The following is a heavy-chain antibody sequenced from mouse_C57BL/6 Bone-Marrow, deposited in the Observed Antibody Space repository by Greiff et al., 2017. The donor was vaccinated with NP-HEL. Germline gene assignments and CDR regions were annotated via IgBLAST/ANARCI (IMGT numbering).Heavy chain of an antibody. V-gene: IGHV5-12*02. Sequence: EVNVVESGGGLVQPGGSLKLSCATSGFTFSDYYMYWVRQTPEKRLEWVAYISNGGGSTYYPDTVKGRFTISRDNAKNTLYLQMSRLKSEDTAMYYCASPGAYWGQGTLVTVSA. CDR1: GFTFSDYY. J-gene: IGHJ3*01. CDR3: ASPGAY. CDR2: ISNGGGST.